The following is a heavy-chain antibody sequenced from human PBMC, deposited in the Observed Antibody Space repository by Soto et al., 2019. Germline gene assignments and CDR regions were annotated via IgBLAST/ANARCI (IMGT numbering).Heavy chain of an antibody. Sequence: HPGGSLRLSCAASGFTFSSYAMSWARQAPGKGLEWVSAISGSGGSTYYADSVKGRFTISRDNSKNTLYLQMNSLRAEDTAVYYCAKVGVPAAIWDWFDPWGQGTLVTVSS. CDR1: GFTFSSYA. J-gene: IGHJ5*02. D-gene: IGHD2-2*01. V-gene: IGHV3-23*01. CDR2: ISGSGGST. CDR3: AKVGVPAAIWDWFDP.